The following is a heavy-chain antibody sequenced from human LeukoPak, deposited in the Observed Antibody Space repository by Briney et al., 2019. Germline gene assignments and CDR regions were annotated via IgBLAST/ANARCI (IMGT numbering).Heavy chain of an antibody. V-gene: IGHV3-33*01. D-gene: IGHD3-3*02. CDR2: IWYDGSNK. CDR3: ATSLGESTFET. Sequence: GGSLRLSCAASGFTFSSYGMHWVRQAPGKGLEWVAVIWYDGSNKYYADSVKGRFTISRDNSKNTLYLQMNSLRVEDTAVYYCATSLGESTFETWGQGTLVTVSS. CDR1: GFTFSSYG. J-gene: IGHJ5*02.